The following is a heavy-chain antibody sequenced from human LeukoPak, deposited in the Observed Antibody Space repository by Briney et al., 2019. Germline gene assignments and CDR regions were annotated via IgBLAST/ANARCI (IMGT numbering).Heavy chain of an antibody. D-gene: IGHD4-17*01. J-gene: IGHJ4*02. CDR1: GFTFSRHW. CDR2: IHSDGTYI. Sequence: GVSLRLSCAASGFTFSRHWMHWVRRARGKGLEWVSRIHSDGTYINYADSVKGRFTISRDNAKNTLYLQMNSLRAEDTAVYYCARVLPGGTTTPDYWGLGTLVTVSS. CDR3: ARVLPGGTTTPDY. V-gene: IGHV3-74*01.